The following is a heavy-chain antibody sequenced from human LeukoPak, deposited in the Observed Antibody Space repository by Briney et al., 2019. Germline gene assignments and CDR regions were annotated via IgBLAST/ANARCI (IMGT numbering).Heavy chain of an antibody. D-gene: IGHD5-12*01. V-gene: IGHV3-30-3*01. J-gene: IGHJ4*02. Sequence: ITFSDSGFTFSSYAMHWVRQAPGKGLEWVAVISYDGSNKYYADSVKGRFTISRDNSKNTLYLQMNSLRAEDTAVYYCARYPGYSGYDYWGQGTLVTVSS. CDR1: GFTFSSYA. CDR2: ISYDGSNK. CDR3: ARYPGYSGYDY.